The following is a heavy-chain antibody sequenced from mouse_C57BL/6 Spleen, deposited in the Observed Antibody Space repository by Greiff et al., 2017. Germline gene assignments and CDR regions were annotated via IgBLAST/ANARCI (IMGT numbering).Heavy chain of an antibody. CDR1: GFNIKNTY. V-gene: IGHV14-3*01. J-gene: IGHJ2*01. D-gene: IGHD1-1*01. CDR3: ARSLDYYGSSYDYFDD. CDR2: IDPANGNT. Sequence: EVQLQQSVAELVRPGASVKLSCTASGFNIKNTYMHWVKQRPEQGLEWIGRIDPANGNTKYAPKFQGKATITADTSSNTAYLQLSSLTSEDTAIYYCARSLDYYGSSYDYFDDWGQGTTLTVSS.